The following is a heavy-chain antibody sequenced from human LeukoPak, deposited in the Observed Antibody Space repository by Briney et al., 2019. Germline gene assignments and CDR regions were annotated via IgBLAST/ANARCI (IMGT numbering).Heavy chain of an antibody. V-gene: IGHV1-2*07. CDR3: ARVPHMVRGDWSFDY. Sequence: ASVKVSCKASGYTFTGYYMHWVRQAPGQGLEWMGWINPNSGGTNYAHKFQGRVTMTRDASISTAYMELSRLRSDDTAVYYCARVPHMVRGDWSFDYWGQGTLVTVSS. D-gene: IGHD3-10*01. CDR2: INPNSGGT. CDR1: GYTFTGYY. J-gene: IGHJ4*02.